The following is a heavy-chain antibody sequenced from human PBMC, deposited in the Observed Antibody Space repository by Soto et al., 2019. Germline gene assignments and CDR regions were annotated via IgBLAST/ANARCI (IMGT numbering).Heavy chain of an antibody. V-gene: IGHV4-59*01. J-gene: IGHJ3*02. CDR3: ARVMARYCSGGSCQEALDI. Sequence: SETLSLTCTVSGGSISSYYWSWIRQPPGKGLEWIGYIYYSGSTNYNPSLKSRVTISVDTSKNQFSLKLSSVTAADTAVYYCARVMARYCSGGSCQEALDIWGQGTMVPVS. CDR2: IYYSGST. D-gene: IGHD2-15*01. CDR1: GGSISSYY.